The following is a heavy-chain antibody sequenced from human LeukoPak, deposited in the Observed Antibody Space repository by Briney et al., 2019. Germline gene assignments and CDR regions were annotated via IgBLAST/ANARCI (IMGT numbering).Heavy chain of an antibody. J-gene: IGHJ4*02. CDR2: IKQDGSEK. Sequence: PGGSLRLSCAAPGFTFSSYWMSWVRQAPGKGLEWVANIKQDGSEKYYVDSVKGRFTISRDNAKNSLYLQMNSLRAEDTAVYYCASYIAAAGEYYFDYWGQGTLVTVSS. CDR1: GFTFSSYW. D-gene: IGHD6-13*01. CDR3: ASYIAAAGEYYFDY. V-gene: IGHV3-7*01.